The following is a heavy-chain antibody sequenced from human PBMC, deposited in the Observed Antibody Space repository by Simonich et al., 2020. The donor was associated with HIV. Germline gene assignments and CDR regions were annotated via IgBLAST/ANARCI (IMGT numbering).Heavy chain of an antibody. CDR2: SIPMFGTA. J-gene: IGHJ5*02. Sequence: QVQLVQSGAEVKKPGSSVKVSCKVSGGTFSNYAISWLRQGPGQGLEWRGRSIPMFGTANSAQKFQGRVTMTRDTSANTAYMELSSLRSEDTAVYYCARAHISTIRGVIEFFDPWGQGTLVTVSS. CDR1: GGTFSNYA. D-gene: IGHD3-10*01. V-gene: IGHV1-69*05. CDR3: ARAHISTIRGVIEFFDP.